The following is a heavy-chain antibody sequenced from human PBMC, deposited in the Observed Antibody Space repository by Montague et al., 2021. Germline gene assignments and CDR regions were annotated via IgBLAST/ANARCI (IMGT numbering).Heavy chain of an antibody. CDR3: AHGSSTSLIGY. J-gene: IGHJ4*02. CDR2: IYWDDDK. D-gene: IGHD2-2*01. CDR1: GFSLSTNGAG. V-gene: IGHV2-5*02. Sequence: PALVKPTQTLTLTCTFSGFSLSTNGAGVGWFRQPPGKALDWLALIYWDDDKRYSPSLKNRLTVTKDTSKNQVVLTVTNMDPVDTATYYCAHGSSTSLIGYWGQGTLVTVSS.